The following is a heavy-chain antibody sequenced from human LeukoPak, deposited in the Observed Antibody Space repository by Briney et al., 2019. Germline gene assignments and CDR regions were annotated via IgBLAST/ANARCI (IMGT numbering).Heavy chain of an antibody. V-gene: IGHV3-23*01. J-gene: IGHJ4*02. CDR1: GFTFSSYA. CDR3: AKGGSYGSGSFFDY. Sequence: PGGSLRLSCAASGFTFSSYAMSWVRQAPGKGLEWVSAISGSGGSTYYADSVKDRFTISRDNSKNTLYLQMNSLRAEDTAVYYCAKGGSYGSGSFFDYWGQGTLVTVS. CDR2: ISGSGGST. D-gene: IGHD3-10*01.